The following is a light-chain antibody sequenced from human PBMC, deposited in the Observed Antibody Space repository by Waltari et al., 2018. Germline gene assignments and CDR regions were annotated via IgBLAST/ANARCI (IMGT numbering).Light chain of an antibody. V-gene: IGKV1-5*03. CDR1: QSISNY. CDR2: KAS. CDR3: QQYNTYSS. Sequence: DIQMTQSPSTLFASVGDTITITCRASQSISNYLAWYQQKPGKAPKLLIYKASSSGSGVPSRFSGSGSGTEFTLTISSLQPDDFATYYCQQYNTYSSFGQGTKLEIK. J-gene: IGKJ2*03.